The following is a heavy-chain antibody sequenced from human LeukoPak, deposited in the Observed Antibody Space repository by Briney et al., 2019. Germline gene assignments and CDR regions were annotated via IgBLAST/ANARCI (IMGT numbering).Heavy chain of an antibody. V-gene: IGHV1-69*04. CDR3: ARDSPYCSSTSCYNFDY. CDR1: GGTFSSYT. CDR2: IIPILGIA. D-gene: IGHD2-2*02. Sequence: SVKVSCKASGGTFSSYTISWVRQAPGQGLEWMGRIIPILGIANYAQKFQGRITITADKSTSTAYMELSSLRSEDTAVYYCARDSPYCSSTSCYNFDYWGQGTLVTVSS. J-gene: IGHJ4*02.